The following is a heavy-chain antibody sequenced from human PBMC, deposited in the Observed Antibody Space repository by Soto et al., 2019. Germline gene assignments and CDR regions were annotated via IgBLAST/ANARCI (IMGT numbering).Heavy chain of an antibody. CDR1: GFTFSSYS. D-gene: IGHD3-3*01. CDR2: ISSSSSYI. J-gene: IGHJ4*02. V-gene: IGHV3-21*01. Sequence: GGSLRLSCAASGFTFSSYSMNWVRQAPGKGLEWVSSISSSSSYIYYADSVKGRFTISRDNAKNSLYLQMNSLRAEDTAVYYCARPPQYDDFWSGYSTYYFDYWGQGTLVTVSS. CDR3: ARPPQYDDFWSGYSTYYFDY.